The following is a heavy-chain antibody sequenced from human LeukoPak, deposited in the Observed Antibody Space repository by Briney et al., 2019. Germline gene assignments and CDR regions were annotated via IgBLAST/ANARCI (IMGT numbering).Heavy chain of an antibody. CDR2: IWYDGSNK. Sequence: GRSLRLSCAASGFTFSSYGMHWVRQAPGKGLEWVAVIWYDGSNKYYADSVKGRFTISRDNSKNTLYLQMNSLRAEDTAVYYCARSFPITMVRGVTYDAFDIWCQGTMVTVSS. J-gene: IGHJ3*02. V-gene: IGHV3-33*01. D-gene: IGHD3-10*01. CDR1: GFTFSSYG. CDR3: ARSFPITMVRGVTYDAFDI.